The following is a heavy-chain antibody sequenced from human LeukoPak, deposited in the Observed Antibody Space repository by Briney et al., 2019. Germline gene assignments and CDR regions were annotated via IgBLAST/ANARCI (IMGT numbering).Heavy chain of an antibody. CDR3: APAIRGYSYGFDY. CDR1: GYTFTSYY. V-gene: IGHV1-46*01. D-gene: IGHD5-18*01. Sequence: ASVKVSCKASGYTFTSYYMHWVRQAPGQGLEWMGIINPSGGSTSYAQKFQGRVTMTRDMSTSTDYMELSSLRSEDTAVYYCAPAIRGYSYGFDYWGQGTLVTVSS. CDR2: INPSGGST. J-gene: IGHJ4*02.